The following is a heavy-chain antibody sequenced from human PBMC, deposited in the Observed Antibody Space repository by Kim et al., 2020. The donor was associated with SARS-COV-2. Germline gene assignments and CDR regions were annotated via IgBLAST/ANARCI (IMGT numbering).Heavy chain of an antibody. CDR2: IDPNSGIT. Sequence: ASVKVSCKASGYTFITYYMHWVRQAPGQGLEWMGLIDPNSGITSYSQKFRGRVTMSSDTSTSTVHMELSSLTSEDTAVYYCARVTDASGYYGWFDPWGQGTLVTVSS. CDR3: ARVTDASGYYGWFDP. J-gene: IGHJ5*02. V-gene: IGHV1-46*01. D-gene: IGHD3-22*01. CDR1: GYTFITYY.